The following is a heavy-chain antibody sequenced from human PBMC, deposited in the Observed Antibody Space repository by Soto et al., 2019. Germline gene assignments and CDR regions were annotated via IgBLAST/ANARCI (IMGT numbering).Heavy chain of an antibody. Sequence: GESLKISCKGSGYSFTTYWIAWVRQMPGKGLEWVGIIYPGDSDTRYSPSFEGHVTISVDKSISTAFLQWNSLKASDNAIYYCARHSTSAPKDYWGQGTLVTISS. CDR2: IYPGDSDT. J-gene: IGHJ4*01. CDR1: GYSFTTYW. D-gene: IGHD3-10*01. CDR3: ARHSTSAPKDY. V-gene: IGHV5-51*01.